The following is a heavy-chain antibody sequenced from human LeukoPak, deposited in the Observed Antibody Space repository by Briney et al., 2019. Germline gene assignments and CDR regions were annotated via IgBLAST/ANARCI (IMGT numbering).Heavy chain of an antibody. CDR1: GFTFSSYC. V-gene: IGHV3-30*02. J-gene: IGHJ4*02. CDR2: IRYDGSNK. D-gene: IGHD6-19*01. Sequence: GAPRLSCAASGFTFSSYCMHWGRQGPGKGVGWGGFIRYDGSNKYYADSVKGRFTISRDNSKNTLYLQMNSLRAEDTAVYYCAKDRVPERWLGYYFDYWGQGTLVTVSS. CDR3: AKDRVPERWLGYYFDY.